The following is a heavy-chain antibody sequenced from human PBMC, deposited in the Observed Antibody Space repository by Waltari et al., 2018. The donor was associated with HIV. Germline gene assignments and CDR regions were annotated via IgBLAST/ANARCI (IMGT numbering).Heavy chain of an antibody. CDR2: MNPDNGDA. J-gene: IGHJ4*02. CDR1: GYSYIDFD. V-gene: IGHV1-8*02. CDR3: TKGRRGALFGDE. Sequence: QVQLEQSGAELKKPRASVRVSCKQSGYSYIDFDINWVRRPPGRGLEWVGWMNPDNGDAGYGHKFKGRFSLTRDTSTDTAYMDVTNLKSEDTAIYYCTKGRRGALFGDEWGQGTLVTVSS. D-gene: IGHD3-3*01.